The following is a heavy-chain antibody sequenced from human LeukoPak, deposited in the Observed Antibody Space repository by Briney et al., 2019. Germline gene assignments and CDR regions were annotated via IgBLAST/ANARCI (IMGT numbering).Heavy chain of an antibody. V-gene: IGHV3-30*02. D-gene: IGHD3-22*01. CDR3: AKARRSGYLWLLDV. CDR2: IRYDGSNK. Sequence: GGSLRLSCAASGFTFSSYGMHWVRQAPGKGLEWVAFIRYDGSNKYYADSVKGRFTISRDNSKNTLYLQMNSLRAEDTAVYYCAKARRSGYLWLLDVWGKGTTVTISS. J-gene: IGHJ6*04. CDR1: GFTFSSYG.